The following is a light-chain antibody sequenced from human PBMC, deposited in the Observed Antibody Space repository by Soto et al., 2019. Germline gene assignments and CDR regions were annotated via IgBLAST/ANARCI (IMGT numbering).Light chain of an antibody. J-gene: IGKJ5*01. CDR1: QSLLHSNGYNY. V-gene: IGKV2-28*01. CDR2: LGS. CDR3: MQARQTPIT. Sequence: VMTQSPLSLPVTLGQPASISCRSSQSLLHSNGYNYLDWYLQKPGQSPQLLIYLGSNRASGVPDRFSGSGSGTDFTLRISRVEAEDVGVYYCMQARQTPITFGQGTRLEIK.